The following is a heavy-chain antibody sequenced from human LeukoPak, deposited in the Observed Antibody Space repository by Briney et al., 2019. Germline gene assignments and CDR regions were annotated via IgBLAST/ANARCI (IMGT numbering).Heavy chain of an antibody. D-gene: IGHD5-24*01. V-gene: IGHV3-23*01. CDR1: GFTFSSYA. J-gene: IGHJ4*02. Sequence: GGSLRLSCAASGFTFSSYAMSWVRRAPGKGLEWVSAIGGSGGSTYYADSVKGRFTISRDNSKNTLYLQMNSLRAEVTAVYYCARGRRDGYNFGYWGQGTLVTVSS. CDR3: ARGRRDGYNFGY. CDR2: IGGSGGST.